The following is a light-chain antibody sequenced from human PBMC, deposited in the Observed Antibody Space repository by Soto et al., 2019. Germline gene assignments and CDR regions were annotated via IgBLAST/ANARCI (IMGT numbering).Light chain of an antibody. Sequence: IVMTQSPATLSLSPGERATLSCRASQSITSKLAWYQQKPDQAPRLLIYGASTRATGIPARFSGSGSGTEFTLTITSLQSEDFAVYYCQQYNNWPLWTFGQGTKVEIK. CDR2: GAS. V-gene: IGKV3-15*01. CDR3: QQYNNWPLWT. CDR1: QSITSK. J-gene: IGKJ1*01.